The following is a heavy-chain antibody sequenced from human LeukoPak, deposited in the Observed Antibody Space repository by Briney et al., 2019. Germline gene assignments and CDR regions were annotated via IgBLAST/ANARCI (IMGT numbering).Heavy chain of an antibody. Sequence: GGSLRLSCAASGFTFSLYWMAWVRQAPGKGLEWVANIKEDGSEKYYVDSVKGRFTISRDNAKNSMYLEMNSLRAEDTAVYYCARGHNSTLPDWGQGSLVTVSS. J-gene: IGHJ4*02. CDR3: ARGHNSTLPD. CDR1: GFTFSLYW. V-gene: IGHV3-7*04. CDR2: IKEDGSEK. D-gene: IGHD1-20*01.